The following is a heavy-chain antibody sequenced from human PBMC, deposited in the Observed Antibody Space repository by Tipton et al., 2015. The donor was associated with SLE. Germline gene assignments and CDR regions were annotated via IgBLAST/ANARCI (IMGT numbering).Heavy chain of an antibody. CDR3: ARQRLRLLSPLDA. D-gene: IGHD3-10*01. CDR1: GGSISNYY. J-gene: IGHJ6*02. CDR2: IYFSGSA. V-gene: IGHV4-59*08. Sequence: TLSLTCTVSGGSISNYYWSWIRQPPGKGLEWIGYIYFSGSANYNPSLKSRVTISPDTSKNQFSLQLTSVTPEDTAVYYCARQRLRLLSPLDAWGQGTTVTVS.